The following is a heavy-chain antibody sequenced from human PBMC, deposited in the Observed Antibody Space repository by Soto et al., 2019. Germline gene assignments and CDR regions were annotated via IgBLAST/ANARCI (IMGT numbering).Heavy chain of an antibody. V-gene: IGHV1-58*01. J-gene: IGHJ4*02. Sequence: SVKVSCKASGFTFTSSAVQWVRQARGQRLEWIGWIVVGSGSTNYAQKFQERVTMTRDMSTSTAYMELSSLRSEDTAVYFCARAPREVRGVMFDYWGQGTLVTVSS. CDR1: GFTFTSSA. D-gene: IGHD3-10*01. CDR2: IVVGSGST. CDR3: ARAPREVRGVMFDY.